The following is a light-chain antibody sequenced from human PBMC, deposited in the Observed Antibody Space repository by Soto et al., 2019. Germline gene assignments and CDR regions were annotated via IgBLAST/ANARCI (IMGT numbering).Light chain of an antibody. V-gene: IGLV2-14*03. Sequence: QSALTQPASVSGSPGQSITISCTGSSSDVGGYNFVSWYQHHPGKVPKFIIWDVNNRPSGVSNRFSGSKSGSTASLTISGLPAEGGAGYFCCSYSKYSPFCFGTGTKLTVL. J-gene: IGLJ1*01. CDR2: DVN. CDR1: SSDVGGYNF. CDR3: CSYSKYSPFC.